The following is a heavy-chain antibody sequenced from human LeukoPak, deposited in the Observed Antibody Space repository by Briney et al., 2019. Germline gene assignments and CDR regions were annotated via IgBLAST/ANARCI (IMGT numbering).Heavy chain of an antibody. D-gene: IGHD2-15*01. V-gene: IGHV4-59*08. J-gene: IGHJ6*03. Sequence: SETLSLTCTVSGGSISSYYWSWIRQPPGKGLEWIGYIYYSGSTNYNPPLKSRVTISVDTSKNQFSLKLSSVTAADTAVYYCARQLPDYYYYYMDVWGKGTTVTVSS. CDR1: GGSISSYY. CDR2: IYYSGST. CDR3: ARQLPDYYYYYMDV.